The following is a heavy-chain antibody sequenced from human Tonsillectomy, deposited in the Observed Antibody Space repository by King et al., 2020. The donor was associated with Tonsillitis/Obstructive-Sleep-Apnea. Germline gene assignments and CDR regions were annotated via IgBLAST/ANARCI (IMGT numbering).Heavy chain of an antibody. CDR3: TRYQLLSNWFDP. CDR2: INSDGSST. J-gene: IGHJ5*02. Sequence: VQLVESGGGLVQPGGSLRLSCAASGFTFSSYWMHWVRHAPGKGLVWVSRINSDGSSTSYADSVKGRFTISRDNDKNTLYLQMNSLRAEDTAVYYCTRYQLLSNWFDPWGQGTLVTVSS. CDR1: GFTFSSYW. D-gene: IGHD2-2*01. V-gene: IGHV3-74*01.